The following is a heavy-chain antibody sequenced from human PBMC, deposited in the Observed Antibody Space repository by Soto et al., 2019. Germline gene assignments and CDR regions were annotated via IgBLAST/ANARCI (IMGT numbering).Heavy chain of an antibody. CDR3: AKAVAYYDFWSPFDY. D-gene: IGHD3-3*01. Sequence: GGSLRLSCAASGFTFSSYGMHWVRQAPGKGLEWVAVISYDGSNKYYADSVKGRFTISRDNSKNTLYLQMNSLRAEDTAVYYCAKAVAYYDFWSPFDYWGQGTLVTVSS. J-gene: IGHJ4*02. V-gene: IGHV3-30*18. CDR1: GFTFSSYG. CDR2: ISYDGSNK.